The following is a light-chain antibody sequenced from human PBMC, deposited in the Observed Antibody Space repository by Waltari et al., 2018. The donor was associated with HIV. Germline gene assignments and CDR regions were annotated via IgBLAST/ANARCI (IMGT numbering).Light chain of an antibody. J-gene: IGKJ1*01. Sequence: EIVLTQSPGTLSLSPGERATLSCRASQSVGSSYLAWYQQKPGQAPRLLIYGASFRATGIPDRFSGSGSGTDFTLTISRLEPEDFAVYYCQQYGSSLSTFGQGTKV. CDR2: GAS. CDR1: QSVGSSY. V-gene: IGKV3-20*01. CDR3: QQYGSSLST.